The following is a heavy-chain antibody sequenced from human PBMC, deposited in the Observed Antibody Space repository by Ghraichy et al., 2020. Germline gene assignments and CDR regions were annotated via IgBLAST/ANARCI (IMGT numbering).Heavy chain of an antibody. CDR3: ATEESPAFDY. CDR2: IRYDGSDK. CDR1: GFTFRSYG. V-gene: IGHV3-30*02. J-gene: IGHJ4*02. Sequence: GESLNISCAASGFTFRSYGMHWVRQAPGKGLEWVAFIRYDGSDKYYADSVNGRFTISRDNSKNTVYLQMNRLRPEDTAVYYCATEESPAFDYWGQGTLVTVSS. D-gene: IGHD2-2*01.